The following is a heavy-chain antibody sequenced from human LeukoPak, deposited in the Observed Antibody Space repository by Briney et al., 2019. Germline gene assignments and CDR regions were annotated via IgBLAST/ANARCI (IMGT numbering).Heavy chain of an antibody. CDR3: ARHGPGRVVHDY. D-gene: IGHD3-3*01. V-gene: IGHV4-39*01. CDR1: GYSISSSYY. CDR2: IYYSGST. Sequence: SETLSLTCTVSGYSISSSYYWGWIRQPPGKGLEWIGSIYYSGSTYYNPSLKSRVTISVDTSKNQFSLKLSSVTAADTAVYYCARHGPGRVVHDYWGQGTLVIVSS. J-gene: IGHJ4*02.